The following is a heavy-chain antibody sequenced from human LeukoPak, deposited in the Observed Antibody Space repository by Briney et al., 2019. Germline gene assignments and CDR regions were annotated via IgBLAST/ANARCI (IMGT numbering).Heavy chain of an antibody. CDR1: GFTFSNFW. CDR2: INPDGSAK. D-gene: IGHD3-3*02. CDR3: ARHFSTYSYGLDV. V-gene: IGHV3-7*01. Sequence: GSLRLSCAASGFTFSNFWMSWVRQAPGKGLEWVANINPDGSAKYYVDSVKGRFTTSRDNAENSLYLQMNGLRPEDTAVYYCARHFSTYSYGLDVWGQGTTVTVSS. J-gene: IGHJ6*02.